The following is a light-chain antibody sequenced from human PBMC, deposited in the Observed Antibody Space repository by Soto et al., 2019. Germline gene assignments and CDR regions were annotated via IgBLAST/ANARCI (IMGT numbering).Light chain of an antibody. CDR3: HQYGSSPFT. V-gene: IGKV3-20*01. CDR1: QSVTSNY. J-gene: IGKJ3*01. CDR2: GAS. Sequence: EIVLTQSPGTLSLSPGERATLSCRASQSVTSNYLAWYQQKPGQAPRLLIYGASSRATGIPDRFSGSGSGTDFTLSISRLEPEDFAVFYCHQYGSSPFTFSPGTKVDIK.